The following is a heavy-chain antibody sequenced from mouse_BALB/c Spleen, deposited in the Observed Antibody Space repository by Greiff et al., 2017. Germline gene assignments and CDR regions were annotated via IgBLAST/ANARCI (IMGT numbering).Heavy chain of an antibody. CDR3: TIPGYGY. J-gene: IGHJ2*01. CDR1: GYTFTSYW. CDR2: INPSNGGT. D-gene: IGHD1-2*01. Sequence: QVQLQQPGAELVKPGASVKLSCKASGYTFTSYWMHWVKLRPVQGFEWIGEINPSNGGTNYNEKFKRKATLTVDKSSSTAYMQLSSLTSEDSAVYYCTIPGYGYWGQGTTLTVSS. V-gene: IGHV1S16*01.